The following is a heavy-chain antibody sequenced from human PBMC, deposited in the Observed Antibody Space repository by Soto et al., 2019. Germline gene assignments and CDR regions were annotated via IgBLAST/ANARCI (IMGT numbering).Heavy chain of an antibody. CDR2: IYPGDSDT. D-gene: IGHD6-6*01. CDR1: GYSFTNYW. CDR3: ALSKQPRPGYYFYGMDV. J-gene: IGHJ6*02. Sequence: PGESLKISCKGSGYSFTNYWIGWVRQMPGKGLEWMGIIYPGDSDTRYSPSFQGQVTISADKSITTAYLQWSSLKASDTAIYYRALSKQPRPGYYFYGMDVWGQGTTVTVSS. V-gene: IGHV5-51*01.